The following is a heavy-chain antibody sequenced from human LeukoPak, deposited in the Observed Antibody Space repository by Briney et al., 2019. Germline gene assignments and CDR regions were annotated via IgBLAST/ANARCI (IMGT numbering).Heavy chain of an antibody. CDR2: IYYSGST. D-gene: IGHD2-2*01. CDR1: GGSISSSSYY. Sequence: SETLSLTCTVSGGSISSSSYYWGWIRQPPGKGLEWIGSIYYSGSTYYNPSLKSRVTISVDTSKNQFSLKLSSVTAADTAVYYCAAPGWVLPAATIFDYWGQGTLVTVSS. J-gene: IGHJ4*02. V-gene: IGHV4-39*01. CDR3: AAPGWVLPAATIFDY.